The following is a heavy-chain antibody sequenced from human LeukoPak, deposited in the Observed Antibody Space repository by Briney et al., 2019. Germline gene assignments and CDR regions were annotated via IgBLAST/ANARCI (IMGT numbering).Heavy chain of an antibody. CDR3: ARSSEQWLKY. Sequence: GGSLRLSCAASGFTFSSYGMHWVRQAPGKGLEWVAVISYDGSNRYYADSVKGRFTISRDNSKNTLYLQMNSLRAEDTAVYYCARSSEQWLKYWGQGTLVTVSS. V-gene: IGHV3-30*03. CDR2: ISYDGSNR. CDR1: GFTFSSYG. D-gene: IGHD6-19*01. J-gene: IGHJ4*02.